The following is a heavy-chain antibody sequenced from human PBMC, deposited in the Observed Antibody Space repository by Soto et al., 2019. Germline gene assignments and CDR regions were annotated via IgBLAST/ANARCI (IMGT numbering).Heavy chain of an antibody. Sequence: QVQLQESGPGLVKPSQTLSLTCSVSGGSISSGYYYWSWIRQPPGKGLEWIGNIYYSGNTYCNPSRKSRLIISIDTSKHRFSLKLGSVTAAHTAVYYCASSSLYGMGVWGQGPTVTVSS. CDR2: IYYSGNT. V-gene: IGHV4-30-4*01. CDR1: GGSISSGYYY. J-gene: IGHJ6*01. CDR3: ASSSLYGMGV.